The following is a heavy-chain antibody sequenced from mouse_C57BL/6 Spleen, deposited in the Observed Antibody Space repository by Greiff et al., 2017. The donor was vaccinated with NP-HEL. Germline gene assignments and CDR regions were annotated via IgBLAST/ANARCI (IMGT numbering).Heavy chain of an antibody. CDR2: ISSGGSYT. J-gene: IGHJ3*01. CDR3: ARLGTGSFAY. D-gene: IGHD4-1*01. Sequence: EVQRVESGGDLVKPGGSLKLSCAASGFTFSSYGMSWVRQTPDKRLEWVATISSGGSYTYYPDSVKGRFTISRDNAKNTLYLQMSSLKSEDTAMYYCARLGTGSFAYWGQGTLVTVSA. V-gene: IGHV5-6*01. CDR1: GFTFSSYG.